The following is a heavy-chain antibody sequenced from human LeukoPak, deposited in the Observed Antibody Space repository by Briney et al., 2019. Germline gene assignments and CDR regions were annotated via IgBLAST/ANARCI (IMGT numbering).Heavy chain of an antibody. D-gene: IGHD4-17*01. CDR3: ARGRVTSYGDYAFDI. J-gene: IGHJ3*02. CDR2: ISGSGDST. CDR1: GFTFASYA. Sequence: PGESLRLSCAASGFTFASYAMSWVRQAPGKGLEWVSTISGSGDSTYYADSVKGRFTISRDNSKNTLYLQMNSLRAEDTAVYYCARGRVTSYGDYAFDIWGQGTMVTVSS. V-gene: IGHV3-23*01.